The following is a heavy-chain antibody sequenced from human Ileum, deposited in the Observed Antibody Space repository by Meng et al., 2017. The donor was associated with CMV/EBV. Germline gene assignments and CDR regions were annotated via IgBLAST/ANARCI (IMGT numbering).Heavy chain of an antibody. D-gene: IGHD1-26*01. V-gene: IGHV3-74*03. J-gene: IGHJ4*02. Sequence: LRRSCAASGFTFSSSWLHWVRQVPGKGLVWVSRLTSDGRTTYADSVKGRFTISRDDATSTLYLQMNSLRAEDTAVYYCARDGSYNFDYWGQGTLVTVSS. CDR2: LTSDGRTT. CDR3: ARDGSYNFDY. CDR1: GFTFSSSW.